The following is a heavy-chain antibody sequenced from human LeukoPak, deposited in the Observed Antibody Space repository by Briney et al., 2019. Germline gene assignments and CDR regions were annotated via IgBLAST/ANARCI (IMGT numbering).Heavy chain of an antibody. CDR1: GFTVSSNY. J-gene: IGHJ4*02. CDR2: IYSGGST. Sequence: GGSLRLSCAVSGFTVSSNYMSWVRQAPGKGLEVVSVIYSGGSTYYADSVKRRFTISRDNSKNTLYLQMNSLRAEDTAVYYCASDSSGWYRDYWGQGTLVTVSS. V-gene: IGHV3-53*01. CDR3: ASDSSGWYRDY. D-gene: IGHD6-19*01.